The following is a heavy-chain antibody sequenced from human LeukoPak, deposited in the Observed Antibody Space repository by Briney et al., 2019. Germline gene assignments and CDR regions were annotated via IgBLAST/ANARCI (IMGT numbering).Heavy chain of an antibody. Sequence: QSGGSLRLSCAASGFTFNDCGMHWVRQAPGKGLDWLAVISYDGSNKYYADSVKGRFTISRDNSNTLYLQMNSLRVEDTAVYYCAKDQKFRKDIDYWGQGTLVTVSS. CDR2: ISYDGSNK. CDR3: AKDQKFRKDIDY. V-gene: IGHV3-30*18. CDR1: GFTFNDCG. J-gene: IGHJ4*02.